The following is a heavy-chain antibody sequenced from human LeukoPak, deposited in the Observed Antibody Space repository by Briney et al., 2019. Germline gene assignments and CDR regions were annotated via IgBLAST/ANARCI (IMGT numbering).Heavy chain of an antibody. D-gene: IGHD3-22*01. Sequence: PGGSLRLSCAASGFTFSSYWMHWVRQAPGKGLVWVSRINSDGSSTSYADSVKGRFTISRDNSKNTLYLQMNSLSAEDTAVYYCAKKRGTYSYDLFDYWGQGTLVTVSS. CDR1: GFTFSSYW. CDR3: AKKRGTYSYDLFDY. J-gene: IGHJ4*02. CDR2: INSDGSST. V-gene: IGHV3-74*01.